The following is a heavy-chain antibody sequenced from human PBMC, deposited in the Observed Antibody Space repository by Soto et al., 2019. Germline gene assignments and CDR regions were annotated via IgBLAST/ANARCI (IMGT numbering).Heavy chain of an antibody. D-gene: IGHD6-13*01. J-gene: IGHJ5*02. CDR1: GYTFTSYG. V-gene: IGHV1-18*01. CDR3: ARIASIKAAGKSGWFAP. CDR2: ISAYNGNL. Sequence: QVQLVQSGAEVKKPGASVKVSCKASGYTFTSYGISWVRQAPGHGLEWMGWISAYNGNLNYAQQLQGRVTMTTDTSTSTAYMELWSRRTADTAVYYCARIASIKAAGKSGWFAPWGQGSLVTVSS.